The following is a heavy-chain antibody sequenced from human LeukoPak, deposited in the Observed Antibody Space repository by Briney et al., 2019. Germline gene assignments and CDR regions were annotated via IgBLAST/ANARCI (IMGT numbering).Heavy chain of an antibody. J-gene: IGHJ4*02. CDR1: GFTFSSYA. D-gene: IGHD2-2*01. CDR2: ISYDGSNK. Sequence: GGSLRLSCAASGFTFSSYAMHWVRQAPGKGLGWVAVISYDGSNKYYADSVKGRFTISRDNSKNTLYLQMNSLRAEDTAVYYCARGTVVPAAIDFWGQGTLVTVSS. V-gene: IGHV3-30*04. CDR3: ARGTVVPAAIDF.